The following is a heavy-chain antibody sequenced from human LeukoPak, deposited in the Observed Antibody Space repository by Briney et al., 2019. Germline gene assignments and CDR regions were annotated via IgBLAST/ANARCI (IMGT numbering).Heavy chain of an antibody. CDR1: EFRLSHFC. CDR3: VTQQLAPP. V-gene: IGHV3-7*01. Sequence: GGSLRLSCAASEFRLSHFCMSWLRQASGKGLEWVASIKEDGSIEDYVDSVKGRFTVSRDNAKNSLYLQMNSLRAEDTAVYYCVTQQLAPPWGQGTLVTVSS. J-gene: IGHJ5*02. CDR2: IKEDGSIE. D-gene: IGHD5-24*01.